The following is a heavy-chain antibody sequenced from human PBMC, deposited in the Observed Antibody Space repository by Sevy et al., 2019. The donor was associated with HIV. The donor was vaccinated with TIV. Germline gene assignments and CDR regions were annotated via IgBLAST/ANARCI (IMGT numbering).Heavy chain of an antibody. V-gene: IGHV3-48*02. CDR3: ARVDFWSGYYTGDYYYMDV. CDR1: GFTFSSYS. J-gene: IGHJ6*03. D-gene: IGHD3-3*01. CDR2: ISSSSSTI. Sequence: GGSLRLSCAASGFTFSSYSMNWVRQAPGKGLEWVSYISSSSSTIYYADSVKGRFTISSDNAKNSLYLQMNSLRDEDTAVYYCARVDFWSGYYTGDYYYMDVWGKGTTVTVSS.